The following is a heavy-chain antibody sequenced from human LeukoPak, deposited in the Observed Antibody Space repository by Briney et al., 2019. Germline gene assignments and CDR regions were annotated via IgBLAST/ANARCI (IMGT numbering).Heavy chain of an antibody. V-gene: IGHV4-38-2*01. CDR3: ALTRCYYYYMDV. J-gene: IGHJ6*03. CDR2: IYHSGST. D-gene: IGHD1/OR15-1a*01. CDR1: GYSISSGYY. Sequence: SETLSLTCAVSGYSISSGYYWGWIRQPPGKGLEWIGSIYHSGSTYYNPSLKSRVTISVDTSKNQFSMKLSSVTAADTAVYYWALTRCYYYYMDVWGKGTTVTVSS.